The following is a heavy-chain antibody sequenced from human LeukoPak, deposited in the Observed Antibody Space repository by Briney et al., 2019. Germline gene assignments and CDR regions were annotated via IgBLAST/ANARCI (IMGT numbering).Heavy chain of an antibody. V-gene: IGHV3-23*01. J-gene: IGHJ6*03. CDR3: AKFSFLHSGPAPYYYYYMDV. CDR1: GFTFSSYG. Sequence: GGSLRLSCAASGFTFSSYGMHWVRQAPGKGLEWVSGISGTGGSTYYADSVKGRFTISRDNSKNTLYLQMNSLRAEDTAVYYCAKFSFLHSGPAPYYYYYMDVWGKGTTVAVSS. D-gene: IGHD1-26*01. CDR2: ISGTGGST.